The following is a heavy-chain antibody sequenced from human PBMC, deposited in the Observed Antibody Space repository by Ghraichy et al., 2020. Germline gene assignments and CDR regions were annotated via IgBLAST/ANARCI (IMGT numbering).Heavy chain of an antibody. Sequence: GESLNISCVASGFSFRSFWMSWVRQAPGKGLEWVGNIRHDEGEEFYVDAVKGRFTISRDNAKNSLYLQMNSLRAEDTAVYYCAIVLGRDGKPNYFVQWGQGTLITVSS. J-gene: IGHJ4*02. CDR3: AIVLGRDGKPNYFVQ. D-gene: IGHD4-23*01. CDR1: GFSFRSFW. CDR2: IRHDEGEE. V-gene: IGHV3-7*03.